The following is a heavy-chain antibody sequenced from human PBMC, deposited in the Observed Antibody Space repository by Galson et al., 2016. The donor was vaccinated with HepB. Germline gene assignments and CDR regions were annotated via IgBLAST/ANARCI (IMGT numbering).Heavy chain of an antibody. J-gene: IGHJ4*02. D-gene: IGHD4-17*01. CDR1: GYNFKSYT. CDR2: INVADGNT. Sequence: SVKVSCKASGYNFKSYTVHWMRQAPGHRLEWMGWINVADGNTKYSQKFQGRATITRVTSANTVYMELSSLNSEDTAVFYCARDEGGTVSTSYYFDYWGQGTLVIVSS. V-gene: IGHV1-3*01. CDR3: ARDEGGTVSTSYYFDY.